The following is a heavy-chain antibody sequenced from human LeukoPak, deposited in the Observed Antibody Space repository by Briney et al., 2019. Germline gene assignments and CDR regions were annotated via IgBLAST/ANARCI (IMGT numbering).Heavy chain of an antibody. CDR3: ARDRGSGAFSYHYGMDV. Sequence: PGGSLRLSCAASGFTFSSYGMHWVRQAPGKGLEWVAFIRYDGSNKYYADSVKGRFTISRDNSKNTLYLQMNSLRAEDTAVYYCARDRGSGAFSYHYGMDVWGQGTTVTVSS. CDR2: IRYDGSNK. CDR1: GFTFSSYG. V-gene: IGHV3-30*02. D-gene: IGHD6-19*01. J-gene: IGHJ6*02.